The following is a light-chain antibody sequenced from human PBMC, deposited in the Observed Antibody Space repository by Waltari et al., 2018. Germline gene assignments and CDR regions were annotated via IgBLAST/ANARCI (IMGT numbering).Light chain of an antibody. CDR1: GLGEKY. CDR2: QDI. J-gene: IGLJ2*01. Sequence: SYELTQSPSVTVSPGQTASISCSGHGLGEKYVSWYQQKAGQSPELVIYQDIKRPSGIPVPFSGSTSGNTATLTISGTQTMDEADYYCQAWDSSTVVFGGGTKLTVL. CDR3: QAWDSSTVV. V-gene: IGLV3-1*01.